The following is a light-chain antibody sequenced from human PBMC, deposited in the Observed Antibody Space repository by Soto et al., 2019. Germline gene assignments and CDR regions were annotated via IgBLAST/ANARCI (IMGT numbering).Light chain of an antibody. Sequence: DIQMTQSPSSLSASVGDRVTITCRASQSISRYLNWYQQKPGKAPKLLIYSASSLQSGVPSLFSGSGSGTDFTLTISSLQPEDFATYYCQQSYSTLAFTFGPGTTVDIK. CDR2: SAS. CDR3: QQSYSTLAFT. CDR1: QSISRY. J-gene: IGKJ3*01. V-gene: IGKV1-39*01.